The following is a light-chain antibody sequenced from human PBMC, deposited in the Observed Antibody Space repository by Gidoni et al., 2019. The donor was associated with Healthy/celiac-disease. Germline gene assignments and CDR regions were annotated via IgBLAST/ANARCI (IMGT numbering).Light chain of an antibody. Sequence: SYVLTQPPSVSVAPGQPARITCGGNNIGSKSVHWYQQNPGQAPVLVVYDDSGRPSGDPERFSGSNSGNTATLTIRRVEAGDEADYYCQVWDSSSDHVLFGGGTKLTVL. V-gene: IGLV3-21*02. J-gene: IGLJ2*01. CDR2: DDS. CDR3: QVWDSSSDHVL. CDR1: NIGSKS.